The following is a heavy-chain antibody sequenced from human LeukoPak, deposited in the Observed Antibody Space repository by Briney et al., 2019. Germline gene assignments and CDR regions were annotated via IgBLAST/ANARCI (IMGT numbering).Heavy chain of an antibody. CDR2: INPNSGGT. V-gene: IGHV1-2*02. J-gene: IGHJ3*02. D-gene: IGHD3-22*01. CDR3: ARDLGSSCYSAFDI. CDR1: GYTFTGYY. Sequence: ASVKVSCKASGYTFTGYYMRWVRQAPGQGLEWMGWINPNSGGTNYQGRVTMTRDTSIGTAYMELSRLRSDDTAVYYCARDLGSSCYSAFDIWGQGTMVTVSS.